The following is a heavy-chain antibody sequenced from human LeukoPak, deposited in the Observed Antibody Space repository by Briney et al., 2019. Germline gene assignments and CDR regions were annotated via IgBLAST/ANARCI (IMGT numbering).Heavy chain of an antibody. CDR3: TRDPHALDY. CDR1: GFTFSSSS. Sequence: GGSLRLSCEASGFTFSSSSMNWVRLAPGKGLEWVSYVHKSGSTVYYADSVRGRFAISRDDAKSSLYLHMNSLRAEDTAVYYCTRDPHALDYWGQGTLVTVSS. CDR2: VHKSGSTV. V-gene: IGHV3-48*01. J-gene: IGHJ4*02.